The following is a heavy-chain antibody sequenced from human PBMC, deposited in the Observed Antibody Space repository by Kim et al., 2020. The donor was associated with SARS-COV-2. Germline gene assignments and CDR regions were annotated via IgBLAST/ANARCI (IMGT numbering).Heavy chain of an antibody. D-gene: IGHD2-2*01. Sequence: GGSLRLSCAASGFTFSSYSMNWVRQAPGKGLEWVSYISSSSSTIYYADSVKGRFTISRDNAKNSLYLQMNSLRDEDTAVYYCCTQEDIVVVPAAPSPYYYYYGMDVWGQGTTVTVSS. CDR1: GFTFSSYS. J-gene: IGHJ6*02. V-gene: IGHV3-48*02. CDR3: CTQEDIVVVPAAPSPYYYYYGMDV. CDR2: ISSSSSTI.